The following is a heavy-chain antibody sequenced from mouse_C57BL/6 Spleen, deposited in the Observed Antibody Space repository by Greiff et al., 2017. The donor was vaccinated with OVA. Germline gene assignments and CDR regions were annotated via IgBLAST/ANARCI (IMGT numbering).Heavy chain of an antibody. CDR2: IYPRSGNT. J-gene: IGHJ4*01. CDR3: AREVDYYGSHYAMDY. V-gene: IGHV1-81*01. CDR1: GYTFTSYG. Sequence: VQLQQSGAELARPGASVKLSCKASGYTFTSYGISWVKQRTGQGLEWIGEIYPRSGNTYYNEKFKGKATLTADKSSSTAYMELRSLTSEDSAVYFCAREVDYYGSHYAMDYWGQGTSVTVSS. D-gene: IGHD1-1*01.